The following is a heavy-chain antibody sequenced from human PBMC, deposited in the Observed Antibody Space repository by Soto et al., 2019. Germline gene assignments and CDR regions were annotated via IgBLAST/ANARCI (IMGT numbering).Heavy chain of an antibody. V-gene: IGHV3-21*04. Sequence: GGSLSLSCPTSGFFFSRNSINWVRQPPGKGLEWVSLISGNGEVIQYAASARGRFTISRDNAENSVYLEMESLRDEDTALYYCARDVDADFRTDFDYWGRGTLVTVSS. D-gene: IGHD4-17*01. CDR2: ISGNGEVI. CDR1: GFFFSRNS. CDR3: ARDVDADFRTDFDY. J-gene: IGHJ4*02.